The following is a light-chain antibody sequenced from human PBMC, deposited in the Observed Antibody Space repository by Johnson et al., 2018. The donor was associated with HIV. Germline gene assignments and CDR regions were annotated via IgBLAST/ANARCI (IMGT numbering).Light chain of an antibody. J-gene: IGLJ1*01. CDR3: GTWDSSLSIFV. CDR2: DNN. Sequence: QLVLTQPPSVSAAPGQKVTISCSGSSSNIGNNYVSWYQQLPGTAPKLLIYDNNKRPSGSPDRFSGSKAGSSATLAIARLQTGDEADYYCGTWDSSLSIFVFGTGTKVTVL. CDR1: SSNIGNNY. V-gene: IGLV1-51*01.